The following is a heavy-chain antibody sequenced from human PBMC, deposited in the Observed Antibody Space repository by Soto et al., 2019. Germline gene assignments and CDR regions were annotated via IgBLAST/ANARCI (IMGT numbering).Heavy chain of an antibody. Sequence: GASVKVSCKASGYTFTSYYMHWVRQAPGQGLEWMGIINPSGGSTSYAQKFQGRVTMTRDTSTSTVYMELSSLRSEDTAVYYCARDLYSEYDLSYYYYMDVWGKGTTVTVSS. CDR1: GYTFTSYY. J-gene: IGHJ6*03. CDR3: ARDLYSEYDLSYYYYMDV. D-gene: IGHD5-12*01. CDR2: INPSGGST. V-gene: IGHV1-46*03.